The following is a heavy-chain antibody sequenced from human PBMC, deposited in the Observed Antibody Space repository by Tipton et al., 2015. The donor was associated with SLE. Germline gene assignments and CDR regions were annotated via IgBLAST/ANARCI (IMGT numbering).Heavy chain of an antibody. D-gene: IGHD6-19*01. J-gene: IGHJ4*02. V-gene: IGHV4-59*11. CDR1: GGSISSHY. CDR2: ISYRGAT. Sequence: TLSLTCTVSGGSISSHYWSWIRQSPGKGLEWIRYISYRGATNYNPSLKSRVTISLDTSRSQFSLTVTPVTAADTAVYYCARLEVAGIWYYFDHWGQGAPVSVSS. CDR3: ARLEVAGIWYYFDH.